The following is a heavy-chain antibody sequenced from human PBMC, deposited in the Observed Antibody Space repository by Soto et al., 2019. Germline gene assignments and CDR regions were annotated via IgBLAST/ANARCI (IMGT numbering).Heavy chain of an antibody. V-gene: IGHV4-31*03. CDR3: EGIAVAGAVNDAFDT. J-gene: IGHJ3*02. CDR2: IYYSGST. Sequence: QVQLQESGPGLVKPSQTLSLTCTVSGGSISSGGYYWSWIRQHPGKGLEWIGYIYYSGSTYYNPSLKSRVTISVDTSKNQFSLKLSSVTAADTAVYYCEGIAVAGAVNDAFDTWGQGTMVTVSS. CDR1: GGSISSGGYY. D-gene: IGHD6-19*01.